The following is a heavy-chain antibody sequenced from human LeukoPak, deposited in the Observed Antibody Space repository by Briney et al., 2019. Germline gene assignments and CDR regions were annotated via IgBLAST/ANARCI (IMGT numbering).Heavy chain of an antibody. D-gene: IGHD4-17*01. CDR3: ARLRWLKNYYYYGMDV. CDR1: GFTFSSYW. CDR2: INSDGSST. J-gene: IGHJ6*02. Sequence: GGSLRLSCAASGFTFSSYWMHWVRQAPGKGLVWVSRINSDGSSTSYADSVKGRFTISRDNAKNTLYLQMNSLRAEDTAVYYCARLRWLKNYYYYGMDVWGQGTTVTVSS. V-gene: IGHV3-74*01.